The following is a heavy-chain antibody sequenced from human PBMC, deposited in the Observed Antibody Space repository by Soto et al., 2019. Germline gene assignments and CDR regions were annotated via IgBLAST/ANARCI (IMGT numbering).Heavy chain of an antibody. V-gene: IGHV2-5*02. CDR1: GFSLRTSGVG. J-gene: IGHJ4*02. CDR2: NLWDDEK. Sequence: QITLKESGPSLVKPTQTLTLTCTFSGFSLRTSGVGVGWIRQPPGQALEWLALNLWDDEKRYSPLLKSRLTITKDASKDQVVLTMTNMDPVDTATYYCVHRLSPCGLHYWGQGILVTVSS. D-gene: IGHD2-21*01. CDR3: VHRLSPCGLHY.